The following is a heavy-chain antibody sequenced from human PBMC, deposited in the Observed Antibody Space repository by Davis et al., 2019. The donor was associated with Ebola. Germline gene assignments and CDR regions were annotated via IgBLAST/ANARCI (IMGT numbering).Heavy chain of an antibody. V-gene: IGHV3-23*01. CDR1: GFTFSSYW. CDR3: ASTRGGYYYYGMDV. J-gene: IGHJ6*02. Sequence: GESLKISCAASGFTFSSYWMSWVRQAPGKGLEWVSAISGSGGSTYYAGSVKGRFTISRDNSRSTLYLEMNSLRAVDTAVYYCASTRGGYYYYGMDVWGQGTTVTVSS. CDR2: ISGSGGST. D-gene: IGHD3-10*01.